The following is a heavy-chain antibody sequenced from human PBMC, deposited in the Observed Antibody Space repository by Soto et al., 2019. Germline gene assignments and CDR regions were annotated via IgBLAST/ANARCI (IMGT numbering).Heavy chain of an antibody. J-gene: IGHJ6*02. CDR3: ARAPTGTTWGYYYYGMDV. CDR1: GGTLSSCA. CDR2: IIPIFGTA. Sequence: PVEASCEASGGTLSSCALSWVRHAPGQGLEWMGGIIPIFGTANYAQKFQGRVTITADESTSTAYMELSSLRSEDTAVYYCARAPTGTTWGYYYYGMDVWGQGTTVTVSS. V-gene: IGHV1-69*13. D-gene: IGHD1-7*01.